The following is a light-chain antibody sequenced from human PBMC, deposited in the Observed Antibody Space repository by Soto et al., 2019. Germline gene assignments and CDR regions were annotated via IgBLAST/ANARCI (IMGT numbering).Light chain of an antibody. V-gene: IGLV2-8*01. Sequence: QSALTQPPSASGSPGQAVTISCTGTSSDVGGYNYVSWYQQHPGKAPKLMIYEVSKRPSGGPDRFSGSNSGNTASLTVSWLQAEDEADYYCSSYAGSNKGVFGGGTQLTVL. CDR1: SSDVGGYNY. CDR3: SSYAGSNKGV. CDR2: EVS. J-gene: IGLJ2*01.